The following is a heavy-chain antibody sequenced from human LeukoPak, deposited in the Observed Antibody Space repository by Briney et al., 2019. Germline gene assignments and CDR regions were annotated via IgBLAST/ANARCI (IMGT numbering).Heavy chain of an antibody. CDR3: ARAKYGNPEVFDY. V-gene: IGHV4-59*01. CDR1: GGSISGYY. D-gene: IGHD4-11*01. Sequence: PSETLSLTSTVSGGSISGYYWSWIRQPPGKGLEWIGYIYYSGSTNYNPSLKSRVTISVDTSKNQFSLKLSSVTAADTAVYYCARAKYGNPEVFDYWGQGTLVTVSS. J-gene: IGHJ4*02. CDR2: IYYSGST.